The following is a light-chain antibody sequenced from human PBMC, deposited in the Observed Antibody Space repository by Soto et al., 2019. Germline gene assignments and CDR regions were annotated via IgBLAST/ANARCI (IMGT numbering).Light chain of an antibody. CDR1: SSDVGGSSH. CDR3: SSYTRSGTDL. CDR2: DVS. V-gene: IGLV2-14*03. J-gene: IGLJ1*01. Sequence: QSALTQPASVSGSPGQSITISCTGTSSDVGGSSHVSWYQQHPGKAPKVMIYDVSNRPSGVSSRFSGSKSGNTASLTISGLQAEDEADFYCSSYTRSGTDLFGTGTKLTVL.